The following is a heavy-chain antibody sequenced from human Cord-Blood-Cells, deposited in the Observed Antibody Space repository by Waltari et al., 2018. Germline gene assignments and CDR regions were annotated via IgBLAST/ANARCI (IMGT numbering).Heavy chain of an antibody. CDR2: INPNRGGT. V-gene: IGHV1-2*04. Sequence: QGQLVQSGAEVTKPEASVKVSCKASGYTFTGYYMLWVRQALGQRLAWMGWINPNRGGTNYAQKLQGWVTMTRDTSISTAYRELSRLRSDDTAVYYCARGSGLIDYWGQGTLVTVSS. J-gene: IGHJ4*02. D-gene: IGHD3-10*01. CDR1: GYTFTGYY. CDR3: ARGSGLIDY.